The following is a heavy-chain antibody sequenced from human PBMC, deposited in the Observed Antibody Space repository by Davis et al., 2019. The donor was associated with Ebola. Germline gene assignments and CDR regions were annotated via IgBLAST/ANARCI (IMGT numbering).Heavy chain of an antibody. CDR1: GGSISSGGYS. CDR2: LYADGTT. V-gene: IGHV4-30-2*01. CDR3: CRGRRFDFFDY. Sequence: MPSETLSLTCAVSGGSISSGGYSWSWIRQPPGKGLEWVSVLYADGTTFYTESLKGRIAISRDSSKNILYLQLNSLRAEDTAVYYCCRGRRFDFFDYWGQGVPVTVSS. J-gene: IGHJ4*02. D-gene: IGHD1-14*01.